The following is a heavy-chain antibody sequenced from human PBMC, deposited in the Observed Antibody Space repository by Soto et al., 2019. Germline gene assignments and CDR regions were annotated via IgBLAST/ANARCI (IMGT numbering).Heavy chain of an antibody. J-gene: IGHJ6*02. CDR3: ARVVGGYYYGMDV. CDR2: IYHSGST. CDR1: GGSISSSNW. V-gene: IGHV4-4*02. D-gene: IGHD2-2*01. Sequence: QVQLQESGPGLVKPSGTLSLTCAVSGGSISSSNWWSWVRQPPGKGLEWIGEIYHSGSTNYNPSLTIRVTISVDKSKNQFSLKLSSVTAADTAVYYCARVVGGYYYGMDVWGQGSTVTFSS.